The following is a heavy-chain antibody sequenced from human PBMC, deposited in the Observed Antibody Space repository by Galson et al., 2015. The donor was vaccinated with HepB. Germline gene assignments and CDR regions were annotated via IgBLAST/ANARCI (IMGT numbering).Heavy chain of an antibody. D-gene: IGHD6-19*01. CDR2: TYYRSKWYN. Sequence: CAISGDSVSSNSAAWNWIRQSPSRGLEWLGRTYYRSKWYNDCAVSVKSRITINPDTSKNQFSLQLNSVTPEDTAVYYCARDGIAVAGGYYYYYMDVWGKGTTVTVSS. CDR3: ARDGIAVAGGYYYYYMDV. CDR1: GDSVSSNSAA. J-gene: IGHJ6*03. V-gene: IGHV6-1*01.